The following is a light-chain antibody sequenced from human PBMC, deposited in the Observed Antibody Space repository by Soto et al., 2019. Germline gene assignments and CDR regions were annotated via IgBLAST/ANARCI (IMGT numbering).Light chain of an antibody. CDR3: CSFAGSNSHVV. V-gene: IGLV2-8*01. Sequence: QSALTQPASASGSPGQSVTISCTGTSSDVGGYNYVSWYQQHPGKAPKLIIYEVSKRPSGVPDHFSGSKSGNTASLTVSGRQAEDEADYYCCSFAGSNSHVVFGGGTKLTVL. J-gene: IGLJ2*01. CDR1: SSDVGGYNY. CDR2: EVS.